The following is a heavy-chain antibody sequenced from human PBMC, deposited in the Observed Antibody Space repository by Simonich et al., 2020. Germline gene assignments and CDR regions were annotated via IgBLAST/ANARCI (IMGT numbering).Heavy chain of an antibody. CDR1: GGSISSSSYY. CDR2: IYYSGST. J-gene: IGHJ3*01. D-gene: IGHD6-13*01. V-gene: IGHV4-39*01. Sequence: QLQLQESGPGLVKPSKTLSLTCTVSGGSISSSSYYWGWIRQPPGKGLEWIGSIYYSGSTYYNPSLESRVTISVDTSKNQFSLKLSSVTAADTAVYYCARHAGFAFDLWGQGTMVTVSS. CDR3: ARHAGFAFDL.